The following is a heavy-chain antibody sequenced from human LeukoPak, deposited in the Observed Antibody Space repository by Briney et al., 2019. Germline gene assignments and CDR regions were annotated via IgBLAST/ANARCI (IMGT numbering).Heavy chain of an antibody. CDR3: ARQVWWLHGPRRMYYFDY. J-gene: IGHJ4*02. Sequence: SETLSLTCTVSGGSISSGDYYWSWIRQPPGKGLEWIGYIYYSGSTNYNPSLKSRVTISVDTSKNQFSLKLSSVTAADTAVYYCARQVWWLHGPRRMYYFDYWGQGTLVTVSS. CDR1: GGSISSGDYY. V-gene: IGHV4-61*08. D-gene: IGHD5-12*01. CDR2: IYYSGST.